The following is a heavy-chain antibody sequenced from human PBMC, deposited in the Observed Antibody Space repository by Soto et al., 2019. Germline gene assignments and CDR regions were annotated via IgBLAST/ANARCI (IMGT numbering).Heavy chain of an antibody. V-gene: IGHV1-69*13. CDR3: ARENQQLGTYYYYGMDV. CDR2: IIPIFGTA. J-gene: IGHJ6*02. D-gene: IGHD6-13*01. Sequence: SVKVSCKASGGTFSSYAISWVRQAPGQGLEWMGGIIPIFGTANYAQKFQGRVTITADEPTSTAYMELSSLRSEDTAVYYCARENQQLGTYYYYGMDVWGQGTTVTVSS. CDR1: GGTFSSYA.